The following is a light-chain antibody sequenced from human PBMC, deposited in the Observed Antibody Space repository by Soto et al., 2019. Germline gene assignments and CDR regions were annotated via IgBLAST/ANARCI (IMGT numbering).Light chain of an antibody. CDR3: QSYDTSLSGAL. V-gene: IGLV1-40*01. CDR1: SSNIGAGYD. CDR2: GNG. J-gene: IGLJ2*01. Sequence: QSVLTQPPSVSGAPGQRVTLSCTGSSSNIGAGYDVHWYQQLPGAAPKLLIYGNGNRPSGVPERFSGSKSATSASLAISGLQAEDEADYYCQSYDTSLSGALFGGGTKLTVL.